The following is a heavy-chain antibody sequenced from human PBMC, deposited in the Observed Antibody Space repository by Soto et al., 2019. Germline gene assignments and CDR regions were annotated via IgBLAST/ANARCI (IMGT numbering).Heavy chain of an antibody. J-gene: IGHJ5*02. CDR2: INAGNGNT. V-gene: IGHV1-3*01. Sequence: GASVKVSCKASGYTFTSCAMHWVRQAPGQRLEWMGWINAGNGNTKYSQKFQGRVTITRDTSASTAYMELSSLRSEDTAVYYCARDLGIAAAGTRWFDPWGPGTLVTVSS. CDR1: GYTFTSCA. D-gene: IGHD6-13*01. CDR3: ARDLGIAAAGTRWFDP.